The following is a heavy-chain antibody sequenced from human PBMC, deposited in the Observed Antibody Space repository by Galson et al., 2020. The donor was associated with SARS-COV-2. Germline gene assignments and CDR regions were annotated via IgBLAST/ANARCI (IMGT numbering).Heavy chain of an antibody. CDR2: ISAYNGNT. V-gene: IGHV1-18*01. Sequence: ASVKVSCKASGYTFTSYGISWVRQAPGQGLEWMGWISAYNGNTNYAQKLQGRVTMTTDTSTSTAYMELRSLRSDDTAVYYCARDRVFAPHYYDSSGYYSPFDYWGRGTLATVSS. CDR3: ARDRVFAPHYYDSSGYYSPFDY. D-gene: IGHD3-22*01. CDR1: GYTFTSYG. J-gene: IGHJ4*02.